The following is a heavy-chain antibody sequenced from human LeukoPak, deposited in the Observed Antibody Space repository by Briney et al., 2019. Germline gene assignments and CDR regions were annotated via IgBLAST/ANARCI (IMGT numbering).Heavy chain of an antibody. CDR2: IYASGST. J-gene: IGHJ4*02. Sequence: PSETLSLTCTVSGSSIINYYWSWVRQPAGKGLEWIGRIYASGSTDYNPSLKSRVTMSVDTSKNQFSLKLSSVTAADTAVYYCARGIAAADTRPFDYWGQGTLVTVSS. D-gene: IGHD6-13*01. CDR1: GSSIINYY. CDR3: ARGIAAADTRPFDY. V-gene: IGHV4-4*07.